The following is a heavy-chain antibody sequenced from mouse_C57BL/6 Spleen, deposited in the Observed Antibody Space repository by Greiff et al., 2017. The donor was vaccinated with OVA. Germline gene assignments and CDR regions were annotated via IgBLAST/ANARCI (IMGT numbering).Heavy chain of an antibody. Sequence: VHLVESGEGLVKPGGSLKLSCAASGFTFSSYAMSWVRQTPEKRLEWVAYISSGGDYIYYADTVKGRFTISRDNARNTLYLQMSSLKSEDTAMYYCTRDGGYYGSSSYYFDYWGQGTTLTVSS. CDR2: ISSGGDYI. V-gene: IGHV5-9-1*02. J-gene: IGHJ2*01. D-gene: IGHD1-1*01. CDR1: GFTFSSYA. CDR3: TRDGGYYGSSSYYFDY.